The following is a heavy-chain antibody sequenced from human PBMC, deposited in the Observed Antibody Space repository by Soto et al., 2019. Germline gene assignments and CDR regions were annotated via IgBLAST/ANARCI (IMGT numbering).Heavy chain of an antibody. CDR3: ARGPVSYSSSWYDNYYYGMDV. D-gene: IGHD6-13*01. CDR1: GGTFSSYA. Sequence: SVKVSCKASGGTFSSYAISWVRQAPGQGLEWMGGIIPIFGTANYAQKFQGRVTITADESTSTAYMELSSLRSEDTAVYYCARGPVSYSSSWYDNYYYGMDVWGQGTTVTVSS. CDR2: IIPIFGTA. V-gene: IGHV1-69*13. J-gene: IGHJ6*02.